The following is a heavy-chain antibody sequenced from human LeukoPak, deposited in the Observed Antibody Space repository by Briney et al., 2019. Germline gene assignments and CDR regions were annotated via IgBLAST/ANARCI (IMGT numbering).Heavy chain of an antibody. CDR3: ARDIWRVVPAADYYYGMDV. CDR2: INAGNGNT. D-gene: IGHD2-2*01. Sequence: ASVKVSCKASGYTFTSYAMHWVRQAPGQRLEWMGWINAGNGNTKYSQKFQGRVTITRDTSASTAYMELSSLRSEDTAVYYCARDIWRVVPAADYYYGMDVWGQGTTVTVSS. V-gene: IGHV1-3*01. J-gene: IGHJ6*02. CDR1: GYTFTSYA.